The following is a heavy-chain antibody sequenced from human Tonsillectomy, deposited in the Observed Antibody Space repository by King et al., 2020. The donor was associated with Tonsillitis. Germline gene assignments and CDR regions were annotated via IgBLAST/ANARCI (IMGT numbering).Heavy chain of an antibody. D-gene: IGHD3-10*01. CDR3: ARALGGYYYYYAMDV. CDR1: GFTFDDCS. V-gene: IGHV3-9*01. Sequence: VQLVESGGGLVQPDRSLRLSCAVSGFTFDDCSMHWVRQAPGKGLEWVSGILWNSGSIGYEDFVKGRFNISRDNAKNSLYLPMYSRSAEDSALYYCARALGGYYYYYAMDVWGHGTTVTVS. CDR2: ILWNSGSI. J-gene: IGHJ6*02.